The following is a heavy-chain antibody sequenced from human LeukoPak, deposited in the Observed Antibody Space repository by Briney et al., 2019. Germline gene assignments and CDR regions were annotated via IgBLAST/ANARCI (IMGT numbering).Heavy chain of an antibody. Sequence: KSSETLSLTCTVSGGSISSSSYYWGWIRQPPGKGLEWIGSIYYSGSTYYNPPLKSRVTISVDTSKNQFSLKLSSVTAADTAVYYCARRGVGAKLNWGQGTLVTVSS. V-gene: IGHV4-39*01. CDR3: ARRGVGAKLN. D-gene: IGHD1-26*01. CDR2: IYYSGST. J-gene: IGHJ4*02. CDR1: GGSISSSSYY.